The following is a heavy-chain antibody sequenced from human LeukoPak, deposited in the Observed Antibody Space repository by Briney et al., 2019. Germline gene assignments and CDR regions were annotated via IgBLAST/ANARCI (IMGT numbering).Heavy chain of an antibody. CDR2: INPNSGGT. CDR3: ARTRRAAAGMIFDY. Sequence: ASVKVSCKASGYTFTGYYMHWVRQAPGQGLEWMGWINPNSGGTNYAQKFQGRVTMTRDTSISTAYMELSRLRSDDTAVYYCARTRRAAAGMIFDYWGQGTLVTVSS. V-gene: IGHV1-2*02. J-gene: IGHJ4*02. CDR1: GYTFTGYY. D-gene: IGHD6-13*01.